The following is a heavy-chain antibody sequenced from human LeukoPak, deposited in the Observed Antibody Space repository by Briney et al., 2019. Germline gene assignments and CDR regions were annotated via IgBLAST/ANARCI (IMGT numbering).Heavy chain of an antibody. CDR3: ARVAVAGFDC. D-gene: IGHD6-19*01. CDR2: IKYDESEK. J-gene: IGHJ4*02. Sequence: GGSLRLSCVASGFSFSDYWMTWVRQAPGKGLEWVANIKYDESEKHYVDSVKGRSTISRDNAKNSLYLQMNSLRAEDTAVYYCARVAVAGFDCWGQGTLVTVSS. V-gene: IGHV3-7*04. CDR1: GFSFSDYW.